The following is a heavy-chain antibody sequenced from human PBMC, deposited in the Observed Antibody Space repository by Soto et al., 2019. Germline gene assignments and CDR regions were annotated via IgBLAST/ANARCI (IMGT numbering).Heavy chain of an antibody. D-gene: IGHD3-10*01. J-gene: IGHJ4*02. V-gene: IGHV4-59*01. CDR2: IYNSGST. CDR1: GGSISSYY. CDR3: ARAPYGSGTKPYYFDY. Sequence: PSETLSLTFTVSGGSISSYYWGWIRQPPGKGLEWIGFIYNSGSTNYNPSLKSRVTISMDTSRNQFSLILSSVTAADTAVYYCARAPYGSGTKPYYFDYWGQGTLVTVSS.